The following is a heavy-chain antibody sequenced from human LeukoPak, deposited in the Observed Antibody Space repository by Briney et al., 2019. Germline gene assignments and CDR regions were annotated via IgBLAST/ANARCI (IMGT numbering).Heavy chain of an antibody. CDR1: GYTFTGYY. V-gene: IGHV1-2*02. CDR3: ARGPTKAAAGSDFDY. CDR2: INPNSGGT. D-gene: IGHD6-13*01. J-gene: IGHJ4*02. Sequence: ASVKVSCKASGYTFTGYYMHWVRQAPGQGLEWMGWINPNSGGTNYAQKFQGRVTMTRDTSISTAYMELSRLRSDDTAVYYCARGPTKAAAGSDFDYWGQGTLVTVSS.